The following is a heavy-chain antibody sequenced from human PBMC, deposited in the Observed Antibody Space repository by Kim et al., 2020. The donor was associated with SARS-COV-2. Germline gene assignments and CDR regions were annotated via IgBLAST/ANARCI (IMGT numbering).Heavy chain of an antibody. V-gene: IGHV4-59*01. J-gene: IGHJ4*01. CDR3: ARYCSGDGCFSRASFAY. D-gene: IGHD2-15*01. Sequence: SETLSLTCTVSCGSISGYYWSWIRQPPRKELEWIGYIYYTGSTSYNPSLKSRVDIPLDTSKKQFSLKLGSVTAAATAVYSGARYCSGDGCFSRASFAYWGQGTLVTVSS. CDR1: CGSISGYY. CDR2: IYYTGST.